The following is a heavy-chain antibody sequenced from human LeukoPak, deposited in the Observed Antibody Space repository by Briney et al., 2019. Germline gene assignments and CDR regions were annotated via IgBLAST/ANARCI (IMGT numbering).Heavy chain of an antibody. CDR1: EFSFSNYW. D-gene: IGHD4-17*01. J-gene: IGHJ3*02. Sequence: GGSLRLSCAVFEFSFSNYWMSWVRQAPGRGLEWVAIIKQDGSEKYYVDSVKGRFTISRDNAQNSLYLQMSSLRAEDTAVYHCAKDPNGDYIGAFDMWGQGTMVTVSS. CDR3: AKDPNGDYIGAFDM. V-gene: IGHV3-7*05. CDR2: IKQDGSEK.